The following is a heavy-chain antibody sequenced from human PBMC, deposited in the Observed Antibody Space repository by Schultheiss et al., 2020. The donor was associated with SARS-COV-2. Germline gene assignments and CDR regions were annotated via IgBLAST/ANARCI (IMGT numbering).Heavy chain of an antibody. CDR1: GFTFSSYG. V-gene: IGHV3-30*18. J-gene: IGHJ4*02. CDR3: AKGFSSGWYMLPLSSPEVDY. Sequence: GGSLRLSCAASGFTFSSYGMHWVRQAPSKGLEWVAVISYDGSNKYYADSVKGRFTISRDNSKNTLYLQMNSLRAEDTAVYYCAKGFSSGWYMLPLSSPEVDYWGQGTLVTVSS. D-gene: IGHD6-19*01. CDR2: ISYDGSNK.